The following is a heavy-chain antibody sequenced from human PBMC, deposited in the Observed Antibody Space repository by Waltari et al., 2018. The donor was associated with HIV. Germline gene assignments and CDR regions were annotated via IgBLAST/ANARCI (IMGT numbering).Heavy chain of an antibody. CDR2: FWRTGST. CDR3: ARLPYSTSRFDY. CDR1: GYSISSGYY. Sequence: LQESGPGLVKPSETLSLTCAVSGYSISSGYYWGWIRQPPGKGLEWIGSFWRTGSTYYNPSLKSRVTISGDTSKNQFSLNLTSVTAADTAVYFCARLPYSTSRFDYWGQGTLVTVSS. J-gene: IGHJ4*02. D-gene: IGHD6-6*01. V-gene: IGHV4-38-2*01.